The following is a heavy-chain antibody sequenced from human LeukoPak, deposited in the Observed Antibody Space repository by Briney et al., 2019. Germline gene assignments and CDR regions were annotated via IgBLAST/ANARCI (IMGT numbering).Heavy chain of an antibody. CDR1: GYSFTNYW. Sequence: GESLKISCKGSGYSFTNYWIGWVRQMPGKGLEWMRIIYPADSDTRYSPSFQGQVTISADKSISTAYLQWSSLKASDTAMYYCAIIGMGYCSSTSCGWFDPWGQGTLVTVSS. J-gene: IGHJ5*02. D-gene: IGHD2-2*01. CDR2: IYPADSDT. CDR3: AIIGMGYCSSTSCGWFDP. V-gene: IGHV5-51*01.